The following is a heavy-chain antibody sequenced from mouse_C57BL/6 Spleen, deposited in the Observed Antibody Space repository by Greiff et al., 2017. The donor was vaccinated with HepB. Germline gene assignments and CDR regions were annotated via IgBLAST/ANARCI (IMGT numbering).Heavy chain of an antibody. CDR3: ARNDYDEDY. D-gene: IGHD2-4*01. Sequence: VQQQQSGPELVKPGASVKISCKASGYTFTDYYMNWVKQSHGKSLEWIGDINPNNGGTSYNQKFKGKATLTVDKSSSTAYMELRSLTSEDSAVYYCARNDYDEDYWGQGTTLTVSS. CDR2: INPNNGGT. J-gene: IGHJ2*01. V-gene: IGHV1-26*01. CDR1: GYTFTDYY.